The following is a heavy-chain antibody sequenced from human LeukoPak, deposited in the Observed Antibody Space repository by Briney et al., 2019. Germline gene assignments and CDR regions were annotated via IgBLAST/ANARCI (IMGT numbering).Heavy chain of an antibody. Sequence: GGSLRLSCTASTFSFGDYTMSWVRQAPGKGLEWVSSISSRGDAIDYADSVKGRFTISRDNAKNSLYLQMNSLRAEDTAVYYCARSPSSFDPWGQGALVTISS. D-gene: IGHD3-16*02. J-gene: IGHJ5*02. CDR3: ARSPSSFDP. CDR2: ISSRGDAI. CDR1: TFSFGDYT. V-gene: IGHV3-48*03.